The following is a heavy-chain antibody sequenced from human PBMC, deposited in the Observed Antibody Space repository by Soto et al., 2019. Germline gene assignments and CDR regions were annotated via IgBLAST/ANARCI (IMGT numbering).Heavy chain of an antibody. J-gene: IGHJ3*02. Sequence: PGGSLRLSCAASGFTFSSYGMHWVRQAPGKGLEWVAVIWYDGSNKYYADPVKGRFTISRDNSKNTLYLQMNSLRDEDTAVYYCARDHFGITIFGVVSGGTDAFDIWGQGTMVTVSS. V-gene: IGHV3-33*01. CDR1: GFTFSSYG. CDR3: ARDHFGITIFGVVSGGTDAFDI. CDR2: IWYDGSNK. D-gene: IGHD3-3*01.